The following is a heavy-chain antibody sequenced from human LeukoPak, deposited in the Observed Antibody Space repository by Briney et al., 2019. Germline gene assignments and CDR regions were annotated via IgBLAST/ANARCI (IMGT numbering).Heavy chain of an antibody. CDR2: IYGSGST. CDR3: ARWTTQQLDKWFDP. CDR1: GGSISSY. D-gene: IGHD5-24*01. J-gene: IGHJ5*02. V-gene: IGHV4-4*07. Sequence: SETLSLTCTVSGGSISSYWSWIRQPAGKGLEWIGRIYGSGSTYYNPSLKSRVTISVDTSKNQFSLKLSSVTAADTAVYYCARWTTQQLDKWFDPWGQGTLVTVSS.